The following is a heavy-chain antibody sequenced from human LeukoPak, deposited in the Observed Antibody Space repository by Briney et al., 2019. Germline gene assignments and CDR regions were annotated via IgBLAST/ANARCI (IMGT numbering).Heavy chain of an antibody. CDR3: ARERAFYYFDY. CDR2: VVGNGGTT. CDR1: GFTFTTYT. J-gene: IGHJ4*02. V-gene: IGHV3-64*01. Sequence: PGGSLRLSCAASGFTFTTYTIHWVRQAPGKGLEYVSAVVGNGGTTYYANSVKGRFTISRDNSKNTVYLQMGSLRAEDTAVYYCARERAFYYFDYWGQGVLVTVSS.